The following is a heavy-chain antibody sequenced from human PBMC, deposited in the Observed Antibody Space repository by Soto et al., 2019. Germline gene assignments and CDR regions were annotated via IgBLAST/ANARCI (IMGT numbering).Heavy chain of an antibody. J-gene: IGHJ6*02. V-gene: IGHV1-8*01. Sequence: EASVKVSCKASGYTFTSYDINWVRQATGQGLEWMGWMNPNSGNTGYAQKFQGRVTMTRNTSISTAYMGLSSLRSEDTAVYYCARSPYSSSWYRRDYYGMDVWGQGTTVTVSS. CDR1: GYTFTSYD. D-gene: IGHD6-13*01. CDR2: MNPNSGNT. CDR3: ARSPYSSSWYRRDYYGMDV.